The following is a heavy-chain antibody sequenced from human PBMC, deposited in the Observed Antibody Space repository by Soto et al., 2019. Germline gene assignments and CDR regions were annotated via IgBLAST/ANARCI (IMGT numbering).Heavy chain of an antibody. V-gene: IGHV3-64D*06. Sequence: PVGSLRLSCSASGFTFSSYAMHWVRQAPGKGLEYVSAISSNGGSTYYADSVKGRFTISRDNSKNTLYLQMSSLRAEDTAVYYCVKGISSWYYADHFLDYWGQGTLVTVSS. CDR3: VKGISSWYYADHFLDY. CDR1: GFTFSSYA. D-gene: IGHD6-13*01. CDR2: ISSNGGST. J-gene: IGHJ4*02.